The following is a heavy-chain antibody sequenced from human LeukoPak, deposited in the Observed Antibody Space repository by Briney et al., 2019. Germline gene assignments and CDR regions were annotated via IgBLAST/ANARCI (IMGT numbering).Heavy chain of an antibody. CDR2: IYPGDSDT. V-gene: IGHV5-51*01. Sequence: GESLKISCKGSGYSFTSYWIGWVRQMPGKGLEWMGIIYPGDSDTRYSPSFQGQVTISADKSISTAYLQWSSLKASDTAMYYCSRRGYSYGHPGDWFDPRGQGTLVTVSS. D-gene: IGHD5-18*01. CDR3: SRRGYSYGHPGDWFDP. CDR1: GYSFTSYW. J-gene: IGHJ5*02.